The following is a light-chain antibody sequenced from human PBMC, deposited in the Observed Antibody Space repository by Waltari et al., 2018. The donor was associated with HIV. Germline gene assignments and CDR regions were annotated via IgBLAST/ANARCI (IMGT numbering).Light chain of an antibody. CDR2: RNT. J-gene: IGLJ1*01. Sequence: SYELTQQLSVSVALGQTARIPCGGVDIGSNNGHWYQQKPGQAPVLVIYRNTNRPSGIPERFSGSNSGNTATLTITRAQVGDEADYYCHVWDRATGVFGTGTTVTVL. V-gene: IGLV3-9*01. CDR3: HVWDRATGV. CDR1: DIGSNN.